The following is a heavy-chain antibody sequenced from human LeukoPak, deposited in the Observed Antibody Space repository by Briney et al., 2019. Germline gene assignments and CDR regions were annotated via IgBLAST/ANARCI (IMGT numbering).Heavy chain of an antibody. V-gene: IGHV4-34*01. CDR1: GGSFSGYY. J-gene: IGHJ4*02. Sequence: PSETLSLTCAVYGGSFSGYYWSWIRQPPGKGLEWIGEINHSGSTNYNPSLKSRVTISVDTSKNQFSLKLSSVTAADTAVYYCARGRWLQLFEPYHFDYWGQGTLVTVSS. D-gene: IGHD5-24*01. CDR2: INHSGST. CDR3: ARGRWLQLFEPYHFDY.